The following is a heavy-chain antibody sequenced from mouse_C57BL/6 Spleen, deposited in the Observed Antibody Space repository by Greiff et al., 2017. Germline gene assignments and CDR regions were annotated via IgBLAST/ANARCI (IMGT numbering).Heavy chain of an antibody. CDR2: RWSGGST. CDR3: ARRGYGSSYGFAY. V-gene: IGHV2-2*01. D-gene: IGHD1-1*01. Sequence: QVQLQQSGPGLVQPSQSLSITCTVSGFSLTSYGVHWVRQSPGKGLEWLGVRWSGGSTDYNAAFISRLSISKDNSKSQVFFKMNSLQADDTAIYYCARRGYGSSYGFAYWGQGTLVTVSA. CDR1: GFSLTSYG. J-gene: IGHJ3*01.